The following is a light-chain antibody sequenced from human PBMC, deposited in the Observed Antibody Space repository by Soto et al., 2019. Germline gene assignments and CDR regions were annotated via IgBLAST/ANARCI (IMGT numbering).Light chain of an antibody. CDR3: QQSYRTPLT. Sequence: DIQMTQSPSSVSASVGDRVTITCRASERINTYLAWYQQQPGKAPKLLIYAASSLQSGVPSRFSGSGSGTEFTLTISSLQPEDFATYYCQQSYRTPLTFGQGTKVDI. CDR2: AAS. V-gene: IGKV1-12*01. J-gene: IGKJ1*01. CDR1: ERINTY.